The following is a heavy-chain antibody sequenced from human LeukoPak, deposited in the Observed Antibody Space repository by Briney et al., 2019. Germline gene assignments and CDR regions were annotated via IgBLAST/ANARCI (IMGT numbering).Heavy chain of an antibody. CDR1: GGSFSNYY. Sequence: SETLSLTCAVYGGSFSNYYWSWIRQPPGKGLEWIGEINHSGSTNYNPSLKSRVTISVDTSKNQFSLKLSSVTAADTAVYYCASGNDYGDYWGQGTLVTVSP. CDR3: ASGNDYGDY. CDR2: INHSGST. V-gene: IGHV4-34*01. J-gene: IGHJ4*02.